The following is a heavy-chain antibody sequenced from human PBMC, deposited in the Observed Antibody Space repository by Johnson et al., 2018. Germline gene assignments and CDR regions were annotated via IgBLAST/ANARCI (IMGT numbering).Heavy chain of an antibody. CDR2: ISGSGGGT. CDR3: ARGNGHGFDM. J-gene: IGHJ3*02. Sequence: VQLVESGGGLVQPWGSLRLSCAVSGLTFSSYAMSWVRQAPGKGLEWVSSISGSGGGTYYADSVKGRFTISRDNSKNTLFLQVNSLRVDDTAVYYCARGNGHGFDMWGQGTMVAVSS. CDR1: GLTFSSYA. V-gene: IGHV3-23*04. D-gene: IGHD2-8*01.